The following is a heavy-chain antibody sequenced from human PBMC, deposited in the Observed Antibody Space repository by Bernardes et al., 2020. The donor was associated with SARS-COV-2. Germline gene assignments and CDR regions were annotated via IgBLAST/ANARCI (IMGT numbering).Heavy chain of an antibody. J-gene: IGHJ3*02. D-gene: IGHD6-13*01. CDR1: GFTFSGSA. CDR3: TRVPPYSNSWWDAFDI. Sequence: GGSLRLSCAASGFTFSGSAMYWVRQASGKGLEWVGRIRSKANSYATAYAASVKGRFTISRDDSKNTAYLQMNSPKTEDTALYYCTRVPPYSNSWWDAFDIWGPGTMVTVSS. CDR2: IRSKANSYAT. V-gene: IGHV3-73*01.